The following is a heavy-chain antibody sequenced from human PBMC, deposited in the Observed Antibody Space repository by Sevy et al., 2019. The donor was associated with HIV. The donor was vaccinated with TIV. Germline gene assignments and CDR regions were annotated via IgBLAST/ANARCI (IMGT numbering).Heavy chain of an antibody. J-gene: IGHJ6*02. CDR2: IFSGGRT. D-gene: IGHD3-16*01. CDR3: ARDYAVHNDDIFVAYYYGMDV. CDR1: GFAVSDNC. Sequence: GGSLRLSCAVSGFAVSDNCMSWVRQSPGKGLEWVSVIFSGGRTSYADSVKGRFTVSRDGSKNTLYLQMDNLRAEDTATYYCARDYAVHNDDIFVAYYYGMDVWGQGTTVTVSS. V-gene: IGHV3-53*01.